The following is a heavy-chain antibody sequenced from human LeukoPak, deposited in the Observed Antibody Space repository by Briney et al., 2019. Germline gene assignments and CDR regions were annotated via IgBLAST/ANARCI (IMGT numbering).Heavy chain of an antibody. D-gene: IGHD5-24*01. CDR1: GFTFSGSA. Sequence: PGGSLRLSCAASGFTFSGSAMHWVRQAPGKGLEWVGRIRSKANSYATAYAASVKGRLTISRDDSKNTAYLQMNSLKTEDTAVYYCTRWLQSPYYYYYMDVWGKGTTVTVSS. CDR3: TRWLQSPYYYYYMDV. CDR2: IRSKANSYAT. V-gene: IGHV3-73*01. J-gene: IGHJ6*03.